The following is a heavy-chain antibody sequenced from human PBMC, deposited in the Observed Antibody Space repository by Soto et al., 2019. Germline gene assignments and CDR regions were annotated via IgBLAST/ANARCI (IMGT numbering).Heavy chain of an antibody. D-gene: IGHD3-22*01. Sequence: PSETLSLTCTVSDGSISNFYWSWIRQPPGKGLEWIGYISSSGNTNYNPSLKSRVSISVDTSKNQFSLNLTSVTAADTAVYYCARDRMVLTRSYYDSWGQGTPVTVSS. J-gene: IGHJ4*02. CDR3: ARDRMVLTRSYYDS. CDR2: ISSSGNT. V-gene: IGHV4-59*01. CDR1: DGSISNFY.